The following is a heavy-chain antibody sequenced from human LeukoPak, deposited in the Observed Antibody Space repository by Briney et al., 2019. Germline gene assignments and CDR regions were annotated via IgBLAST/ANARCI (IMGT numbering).Heavy chain of an antibody. D-gene: IGHD6-13*01. J-gene: IGHJ6*03. V-gene: IGHV3-21*01. CDR2: ISSTRTYI. CDR3: ARGRGSSYYYYYMDV. CDR1: GFTFSSYS. Sequence: PGQSLRLSCAASGFTFSSYSMNWVRQAPGKGLEWVSCISSTRTYIYYADSVKGRFSIYRHKAKNSLYLQMNSLRAEDTAVYYCARGRGSSYYYYYMDVCGKGTTVTVSS.